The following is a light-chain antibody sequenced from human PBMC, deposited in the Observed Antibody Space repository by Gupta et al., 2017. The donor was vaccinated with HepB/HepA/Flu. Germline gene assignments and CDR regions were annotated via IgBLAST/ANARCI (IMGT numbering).Light chain of an antibody. J-gene: IGLJ1*01. CDR3: RSYTTSNTYV. CDR2: EVD. Sequence: QSALTQPPSVSGSPGQSVTISCTGTSSDIGSYTRVSWYQQSPGTAPKLIIYEVDNRPAGVHDRFSGSKSGNTASLTISGLQTEDEADYYCRSYTTSNTYVFGSGTKVTVL. V-gene: IGLV2-18*02. CDR1: SSDIGSYTR.